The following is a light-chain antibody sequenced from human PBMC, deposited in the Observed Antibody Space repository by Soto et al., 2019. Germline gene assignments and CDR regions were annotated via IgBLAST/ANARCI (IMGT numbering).Light chain of an antibody. J-gene: IGKJ4*01. Sequence: DIQMTQSPSTLSASVGDRVTITCRASQSMSYWLAWYQQKPGKAPKLLIYKATNLEDGVPSRFSGSGSGTEFTLTISRLQPDEFATYYCQQYNNYWGLTFGGGTKVEIK. CDR2: KAT. V-gene: IGKV1-5*03. CDR1: QSMSYW. CDR3: QQYNNYWGLT.